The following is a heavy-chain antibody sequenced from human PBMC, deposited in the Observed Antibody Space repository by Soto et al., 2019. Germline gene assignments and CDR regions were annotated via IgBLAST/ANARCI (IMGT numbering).Heavy chain of an antibody. D-gene: IGHD6-19*01. CDR1: GFTVSGYE. CDR3: VKGGWLDD. CDR2: ISSSGHTT. J-gene: IGHJ4*02. Sequence: EVHLLESGGGLVQPGGSLILSCAASGFTVSGYEMRWARQGPGKGLEWVSFISSSGHTTYYADSVKGRFTMARDNSKNTLYLQMSSLRGEDTALYYCVKGGWLDDRGQGTLVTVSS. V-gene: IGHV3-23*01.